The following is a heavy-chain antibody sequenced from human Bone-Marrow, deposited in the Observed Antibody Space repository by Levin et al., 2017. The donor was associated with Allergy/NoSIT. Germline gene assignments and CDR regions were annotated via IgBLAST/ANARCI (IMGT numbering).Heavy chain of an antibody. Sequence: SGGSLRLSCAASGFTFDDYAMHWVRQAPGKGLEWVSGISWNSGSIGYADSVKGRFTISRDNAKNSLYLQMNSLRAEDTALYYCAKDSEAVAGSGGYYFDHWGQGTLVTVSS. CDR1: GFTFDDYA. V-gene: IGHV3-9*01. J-gene: IGHJ4*02. CDR3: AKDSEAVAGSGGYYFDH. D-gene: IGHD6-19*01. CDR2: ISWNSGSI.